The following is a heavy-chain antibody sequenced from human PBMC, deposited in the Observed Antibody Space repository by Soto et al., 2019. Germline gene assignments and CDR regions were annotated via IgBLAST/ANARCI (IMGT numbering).Heavy chain of an antibody. CDR2: INIYGGGK. D-gene: IGHD3-22*01. J-gene: IGHJ4*02. V-gene: IGHV1-18*01. Sequence: QIHLEQSEPEVKKPGASVKVSCKASGYTFTSYGISWVRLAPGQGLEWMGWINIYGGGKNYAQNYQDRVTMTRDTSANTVYLEMRSLTSDDTAIYYCARALYYYDNSGLAFWGQGTLVTVSS. CDR3: ARALYYYDNSGLAF. CDR1: GYTFTSYG.